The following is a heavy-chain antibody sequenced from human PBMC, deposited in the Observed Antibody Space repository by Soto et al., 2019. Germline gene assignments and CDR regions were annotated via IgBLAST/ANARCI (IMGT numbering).Heavy chain of an antibody. D-gene: IGHD3-16*02. CDR1: GFTFSSYA. CDR3: AQTRMTVGGVIERSFDY. J-gene: IGHJ4*02. Sequence: EVQLLESAGGLVQPGGSLRLSCAASGFTFSSYAMCCVRQAPGKGLEWVSAISDSGGTTYYADSVKGRFTISRDNSKNKLYLQMNLLRAEDTAVYYCAQTRMTVGGVIERSFDYWGQGTLVTVSS. V-gene: IGHV3-23*01. CDR2: ISDSGGTT.